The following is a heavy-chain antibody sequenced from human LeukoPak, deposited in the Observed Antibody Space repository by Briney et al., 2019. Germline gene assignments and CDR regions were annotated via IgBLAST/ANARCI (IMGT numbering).Heavy chain of an antibody. CDR1: GFPFSGYG. Sequence: PGRSLRLSCAASGFPFSGYGMNWVRQAPGKGLEWVTVISDDARNEDYTDSVKGRFTISRDNAKNSLYLQMNSLRAEDTAVYYCARDEVEACSGGSCYFDYWGQGTLVTVSS. D-gene: IGHD2-15*01. J-gene: IGHJ4*02. CDR3: ARDEVEACSGGSCYFDY. V-gene: IGHV3-30*03. CDR2: ISDDARNE.